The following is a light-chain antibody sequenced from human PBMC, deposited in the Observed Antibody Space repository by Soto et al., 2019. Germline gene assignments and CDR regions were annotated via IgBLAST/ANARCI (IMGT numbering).Light chain of an antibody. J-gene: IGLJ2*01. CDR3: QTWGTGIHVV. CDR2: LDSDGSH. Sequence: QTVLTQSPSASASLGASVKLTCTLSSGHSSYAIACHQQQPEKGPRYLMKLDSDGSHTKGDAIPDRFSGSSSGAERYLTISSLQSEDEADYYCQTWGTGIHVVFGGGTKLTVL. CDR1: SGHSSYA. V-gene: IGLV4-69*01.